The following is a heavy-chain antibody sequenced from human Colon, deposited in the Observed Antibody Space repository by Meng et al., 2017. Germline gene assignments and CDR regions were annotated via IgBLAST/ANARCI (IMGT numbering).Heavy chain of an antibody. CDR2: ITSSSNYI. D-gene: IGHD1-1*01. J-gene: IGHJ4*02. V-gene: IGHV3-21*01. CDR1: GFTFSLYA. Sequence: VQLVQSGGGLVKPGESLRVSCEASGFTFSLYAINWVRQAPGEGLEWVASITSSSNYIHYSDSVKGRFTVSRDNARNSSYLQMDSLRAEDTAVYYCARVGTARPFDYWGQGTLVTVSS. CDR3: ARVGTARPFDY.